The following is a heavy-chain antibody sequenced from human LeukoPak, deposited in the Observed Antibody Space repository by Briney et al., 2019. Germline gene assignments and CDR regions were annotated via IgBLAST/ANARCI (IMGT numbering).Heavy chain of an antibody. V-gene: IGHV3-23*01. J-gene: IGHJ6*02. CDR3: ASQVNPAARDYYGMDV. CDR2: ISGSGGST. D-gene: IGHD6-6*01. CDR1: GFTFSSYA. Sequence: GGSLRLSCAASGFTFSSYAMSRVRQAPGKGLEWVSAISGSGGSTYYADSVKGRFTISRDNSKNTLYLQMNSLRAEDTAVYYCASQVNPAARDYYGMDVWGQGTTVTVSS.